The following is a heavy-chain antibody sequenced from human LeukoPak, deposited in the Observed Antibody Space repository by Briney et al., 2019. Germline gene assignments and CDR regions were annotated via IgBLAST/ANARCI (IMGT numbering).Heavy chain of an antibody. J-gene: IGHJ4*02. CDR2: IYTTGST. V-gene: IGHV4-4*07. Sequence: SETLSLTCTVSGGSISSYYWSWIRQPAGKELEWIGRIYTTGSTNYNPSLKSRVTMSVDTSKNQFSLKLSSVTAADTAVYYCVRSTDSSGYYYDYWGQGTLVTVSS. CDR1: GGSISSYY. D-gene: IGHD3-22*01. CDR3: VRSTDSSGYYYDY.